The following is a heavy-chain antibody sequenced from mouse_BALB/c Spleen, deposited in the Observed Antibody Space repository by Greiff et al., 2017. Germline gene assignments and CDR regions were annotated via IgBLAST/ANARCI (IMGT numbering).Heavy chain of an antibody. D-gene: IGHD1-1*01. CDR2: INPGSGGT. CDR3: ARYLYGSSDY. CDR1: GYAFTNYL. Sequence: VQLQQSGAELVRPGTSVKVSCKASGYAFTNYLIEWVKQRPGQGLEWIGVINPGSGGTNYNEKFKGKATLTADKSSSTAYMQLSSLTSDDSAVYYCARYLYGSSDYWGQGTTLTVSS. J-gene: IGHJ2*01. V-gene: IGHV1-54*01.